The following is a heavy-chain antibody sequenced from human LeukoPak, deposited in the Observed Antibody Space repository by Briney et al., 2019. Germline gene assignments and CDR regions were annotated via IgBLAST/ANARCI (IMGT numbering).Heavy chain of an antibody. CDR2: INSIRTT. J-gene: IGHJ4*02. D-gene: IGHD5-18*01. CDR3: ARGRQLWFFDY. V-gene: IGHV3-48*01. Sequence: HTGGSLRLSCAASGFTFSPYSINWIRQAPGKGLEWVSYINSIRTTYYADSVAGRLTISRDNAKNSLYLQMNSLRAEDTAVYYCARGRQLWFFDYWGQGTLVTVSS. CDR1: GFTFSPYS.